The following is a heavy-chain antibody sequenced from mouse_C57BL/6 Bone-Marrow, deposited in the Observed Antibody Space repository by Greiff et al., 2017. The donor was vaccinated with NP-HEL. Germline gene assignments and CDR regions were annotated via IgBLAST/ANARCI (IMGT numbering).Heavy chain of an antibody. J-gene: IGHJ2*01. CDR2: INPSSGYT. Sequence: VKLMESGAELARPGASVKMSCKASGYTFTSYTMHWVKQRPGQGLEWIGYINPSSGYTKYNQKFKDKATLTADKSSSTAYMQLSSLTSEDSAVYYCARSIRRDYWGQGTTLTVSS. CDR3: ARSIRRDY. CDR1: GYTFTSYT. V-gene: IGHV1-4*01. D-gene: IGHD1-2*01.